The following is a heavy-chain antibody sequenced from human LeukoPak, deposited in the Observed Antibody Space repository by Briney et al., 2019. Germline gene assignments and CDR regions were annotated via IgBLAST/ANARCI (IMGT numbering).Heavy chain of an antibody. V-gene: IGHV1-69*13. CDR1: GGTFSSYA. Sequence: SVKVSCKASGGTFSSYAISWVRQAPGQGLEWMGGIIPIFGTANYAQKFQGRVTITADESTSTAFMELSSLRSEDTAVYYCARTSYYYDSSGYYYPWGKFDYWGQGTLVTVSS. CDR3: ARTSYYYDSSGYYYPWGKFDY. J-gene: IGHJ4*02. D-gene: IGHD3-22*01. CDR2: IIPIFGTA.